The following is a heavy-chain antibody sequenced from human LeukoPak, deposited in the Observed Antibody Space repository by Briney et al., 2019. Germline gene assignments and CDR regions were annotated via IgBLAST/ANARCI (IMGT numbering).Heavy chain of an antibody. CDR3: ARFEIGSSGWLDYYFDY. V-gene: IGHV3-30*04. CDR2: ISYDGSNK. D-gene: IGHD6-19*01. Sequence: GGSLRLSCAASGFTFSSYAMHWVRQAPGKGLEWVAVISYDGSNKYYADSVKGRFTISRDNSKNTLYLQMNSLRAEDTAVYYCARFEIGSSGWLDYYFDYWGQGTLVTVSS. CDR1: GFTFSSYA. J-gene: IGHJ4*02.